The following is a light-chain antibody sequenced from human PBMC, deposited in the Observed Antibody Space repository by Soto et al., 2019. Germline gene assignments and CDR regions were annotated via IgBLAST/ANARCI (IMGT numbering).Light chain of an antibody. J-gene: IGKJ4*01. CDR3: QQRFIWPPVT. CDR1: QSVGSY. Sequence: EIVMTQSPATLSVSPGERATLSCRASQSVGSYLAWYQQKPGQAPRLLIYDASNRATGIPARFSGSGSGTDFTLTISSLEPEDFAVYYCQQRFIWPPVTFGGGTKVDIK. CDR2: DAS. V-gene: IGKV3-11*01.